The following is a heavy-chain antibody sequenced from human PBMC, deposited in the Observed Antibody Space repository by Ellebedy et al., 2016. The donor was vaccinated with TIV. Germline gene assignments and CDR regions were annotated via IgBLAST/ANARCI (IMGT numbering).Heavy chain of an antibody. J-gene: IGHJ1*01. CDR3: TTTAITMIVVARPEYFQH. V-gene: IGHV3-15*01. Sequence: GESLKISXAASGFTFSNAWMSWVRQAPGKGLEWVGRIKSKTDGGTTDYAAPVKGRFTISRDDSKNTLYLQMNSLKTEDTAVYYCTTTAITMIVVARPEYFQHWGQGTLVTVSS. CDR1: GFTFSNAW. CDR2: IKSKTDGGTT. D-gene: IGHD3-22*01.